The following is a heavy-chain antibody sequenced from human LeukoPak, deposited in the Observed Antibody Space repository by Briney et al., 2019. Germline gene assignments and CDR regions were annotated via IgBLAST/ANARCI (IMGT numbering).Heavy chain of an antibody. CDR2: INPNSGGT. CDR3: ARAGGDILTGPYYYMDV. Sequence: GASVKVSCKASGYTFTGYYMHWVRQAPGQGLEWMGWINPNSGGTNYAQKFQGRVTMTRDTSISTAYMELSRLRSDDTAVYYCARAGGDILTGPYYYMDVWGKGTTVTVSS. V-gene: IGHV1-2*02. D-gene: IGHD3-9*01. CDR1: GYTFTGYY. J-gene: IGHJ6*03.